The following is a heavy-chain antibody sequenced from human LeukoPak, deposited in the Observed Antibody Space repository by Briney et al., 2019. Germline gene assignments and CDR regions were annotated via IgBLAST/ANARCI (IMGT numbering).Heavy chain of an antibody. CDR2: IKEDGSEK. V-gene: IGHV3-7*03. CDR3: AKDSDFWSGYPYGMDV. J-gene: IGHJ6*02. Sequence: PGGSLRLSCAASGFSLTTYWMTWVRQSPGKGLEWVANIKEDGSEKYYVDSVEGRFAISRDIAKNSLYLQMNSLRVEDTAVYYCAKDSDFWSGYPYGMDVWGQGTTVTVSS. CDR1: GFSLTTYW. D-gene: IGHD3-3*01.